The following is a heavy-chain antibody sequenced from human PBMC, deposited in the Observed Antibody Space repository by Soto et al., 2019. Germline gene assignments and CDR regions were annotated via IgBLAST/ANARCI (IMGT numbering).Heavy chain of an antibody. CDR2: MSYDGSDK. CDR3: TIVRVADSALDH. J-gene: IGHJ4*02. CDR1: GFIFSNNS. Sequence: GGSLRLTSVDSGFIFSNNSMHWVRQTPGKGLEWVAVMSYDGSDKFYADSVKGRFTISRDNSKNTLFMHMSNLRAEGTAMYYCTIVRVADSALDHWGQGTLVTVSS. D-gene: IGHD3-10*02. V-gene: IGHV3-30*05.